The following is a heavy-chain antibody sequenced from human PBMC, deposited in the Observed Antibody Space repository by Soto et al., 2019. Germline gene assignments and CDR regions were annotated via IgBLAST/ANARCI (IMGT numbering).Heavy chain of an antibody. J-gene: IGHJ4*02. CDR2: IYYSGSS. V-gene: IGHV4-59*08. CDR1: GGSIGTSY. D-gene: IGHD6-13*01. Sequence: QLQLQESGPGLVKPSETLSLTCTVSGGSIGTSYWSWIRQSPGKGLEWIGYIYYSGSSNYNPSLKCRVSISVDTPKNQFSLKLSSLTAADTAVYYCARHSSSWPIFDYWGQGPLVIVSS. CDR3: ARHSSSWPIFDY.